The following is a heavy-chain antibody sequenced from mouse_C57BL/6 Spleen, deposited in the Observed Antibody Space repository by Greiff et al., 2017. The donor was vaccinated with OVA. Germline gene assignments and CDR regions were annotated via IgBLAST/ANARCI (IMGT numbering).Heavy chain of an antibody. CDR3: ARFGTTVVYYFDD. Sequence: EVQRVESGGGLVKPGGSLKLSCAASGFTFSSYAMSWVRQTPEKRLEWVATISDGGSYTYYPDNVKGRFTISRDNAKNNLYLQMSHLKSEDTAMYYCARFGTTVVYYFDDWGQGTTLTVSS. D-gene: IGHD1-1*01. V-gene: IGHV5-4*01. CDR1: GFTFSSYA. J-gene: IGHJ2*01. CDR2: ISDGGSYT.